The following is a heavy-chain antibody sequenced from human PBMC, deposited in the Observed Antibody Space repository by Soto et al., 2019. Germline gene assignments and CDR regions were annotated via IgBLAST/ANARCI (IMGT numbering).Heavy chain of an antibody. J-gene: IGHJ4*02. CDR2: ITSDTKTI. CDR3: ARSVEGHFDY. V-gene: IGHV3-48*02. D-gene: IGHD6-19*01. Sequence: EVQLLESVGDLVQRGGSLRLSCVASGFTFSIYSMNWVSQAPGKGLEWFSYITSDTKTIKYADSVKGRFTISRDNAKNSVYLQLNSLRDEDTAVYYCARSVEGHFDYWGQGTVVTVSS. CDR1: GFTFSIYS.